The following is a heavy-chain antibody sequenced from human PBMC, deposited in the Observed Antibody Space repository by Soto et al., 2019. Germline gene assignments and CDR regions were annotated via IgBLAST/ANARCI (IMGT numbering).Heavy chain of an antibody. CDR3: AKDTRAGYSYGLFDY. J-gene: IGHJ4*02. CDR2: ISGSGGST. Sequence: GGSLRLSCAASGFTFSSYAMSWVRQAPGKGLEWVSAISGSGGSTYYADSVKGRFTISRDYSKNTLYLQMNSLRAEDTAVYYCAKDTRAGYSYGLFDYWGQGTLVTVSS. CDR1: GFTFSSYA. V-gene: IGHV3-23*01. D-gene: IGHD5-18*01.